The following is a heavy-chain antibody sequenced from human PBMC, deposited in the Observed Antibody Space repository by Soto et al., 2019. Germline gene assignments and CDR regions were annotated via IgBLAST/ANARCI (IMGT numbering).Heavy chain of an antibody. CDR1: GFTFSSYG. V-gene: IGHV3-30*03. CDR2: ISYDGSNK. CDR3: ASGYSYGSDYYYGMDV. Sequence: GGSLRLSCAASGFTFSSYGMHWVRQAPGKGLEWVAVISYDGSNKYYADSVKGRFTISRDNSKNTLYLQMNSLRAEDTAVYYCASGYSYGSDYYYGMDVWGQGTTVTVSS. J-gene: IGHJ6*02. D-gene: IGHD5-18*01.